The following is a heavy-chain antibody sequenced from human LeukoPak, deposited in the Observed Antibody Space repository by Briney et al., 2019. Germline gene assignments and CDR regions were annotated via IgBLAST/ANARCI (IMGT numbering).Heavy chain of an antibody. V-gene: IGHV3-7*01. CDR1: GLTFSNFA. CDR3: ARVEELRFLEWSSYYYYMDV. Sequence: GGSLRLSCAASGLTFSNFAMSWVRQAPGKGLEWVANIKQDGSEKYYVDSVKGRFTISRDNAKNSLYLQMNSLRAEDTAVYYCARVEELRFLEWSSYYYYMDVWGKGTTVTVSS. D-gene: IGHD3-3*01. CDR2: IKQDGSEK. J-gene: IGHJ6*03.